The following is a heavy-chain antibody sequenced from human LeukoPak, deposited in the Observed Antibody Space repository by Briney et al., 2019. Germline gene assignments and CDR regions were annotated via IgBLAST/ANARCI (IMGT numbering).Heavy chain of an antibody. CDR2: ISDDETKK. Sequence: HPGGSLRLSCVASGFTFNIYNMHWVRQAPGKGLEWVAVISDDETKKFYADSVRGRFTISRDNSNITLYLQVNNLGPEGTAVYYCARDGFDYWGQGTLVTVSS. CDR1: GFTFNIYN. J-gene: IGHJ4*02. V-gene: IGHV3-30-3*01. CDR3: ARDGFDY.